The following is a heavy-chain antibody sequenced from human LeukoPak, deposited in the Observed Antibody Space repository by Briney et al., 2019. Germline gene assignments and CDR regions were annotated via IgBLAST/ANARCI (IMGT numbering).Heavy chain of an antibody. CDR3: ARGRGYSYGYADY. D-gene: IGHD5-18*01. CDR2: MNPNSGNT. CDR1: GYTFTSYD. J-gene: IGHJ4*02. V-gene: IGHV1-8*01. Sequence: ASVKVSCKASGYTFTSYDINWVRQATGQGLEWMGWMNPNSGNTGSAEKFQGRVTMTRNISIRTAYMELSTLRSDDTAVYYCARGRGYSYGYADYWGQGTLVTVSS.